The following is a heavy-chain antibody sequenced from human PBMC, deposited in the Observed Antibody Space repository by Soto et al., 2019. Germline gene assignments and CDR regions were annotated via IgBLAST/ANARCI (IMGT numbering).Heavy chain of an antibody. D-gene: IGHD6-13*01. V-gene: IGHV4-59*08. Sequence: SETLSLTCTVSGGSISSYYWSWIRQPPGKGLEWIGYIYYSGSTNYNPSLKSRVTISVDTSKNQFSLKLSSVTAADTAVYYCARLRIAAAAKYYFDYWGQGTLVTVS. CDR2: IYYSGST. CDR3: ARLRIAAAAKYYFDY. CDR1: GGSISSYY. J-gene: IGHJ4*02.